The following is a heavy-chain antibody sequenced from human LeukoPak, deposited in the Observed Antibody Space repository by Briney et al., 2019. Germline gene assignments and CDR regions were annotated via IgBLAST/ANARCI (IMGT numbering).Heavy chain of an antibody. V-gene: IGHV4-39*01. CDR3: ASPSYCTSTSCLRWYY. CDR2: IHYSGST. J-gene: IGHJ4*02. D-gene: IGHD2-2*01. CDR1: GFTFSSYA. Sequence: GSLRLSCAASGFTFSSYAMSWVRQAPGKGLEWIGSIHYSGSTYYNPSLKSRVTISVDTSKNQFSLKLNSVTAADTAVYYCASPSYCTSTSCLRWYYWGQGTLVTVSS.